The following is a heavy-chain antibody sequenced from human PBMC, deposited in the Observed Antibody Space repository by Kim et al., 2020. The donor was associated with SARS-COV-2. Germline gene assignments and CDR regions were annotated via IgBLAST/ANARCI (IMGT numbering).Heavy chain of an antibody. Sequence: SETLSLTCTVSGGSVSGGTYYWSWIRQPPGKGLEWIGYIYYSGSTNYNASLKSRVTISVDTSKNQFSLKLSSVIAADTAVFYCARLHSTSSGWYFDLWGRGTLVSVSS. CDR2: IYYSGST. V-gene: IGHV4-61*01. CDR1: GGSVSGGTYY. D-gene: IGHD6-6*01. J-gene: IGHJ2*01. CDR3: ARLHSTSSGWYFDL.